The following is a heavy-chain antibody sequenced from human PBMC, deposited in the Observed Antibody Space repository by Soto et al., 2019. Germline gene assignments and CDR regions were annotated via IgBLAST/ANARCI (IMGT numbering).Heavy chain of an antibody. CDR3: ARRGGFENYYGSGSYYNRKGFCWFDP. CDR2: IYYSGST. D-gene: IGHD3-10*01. J-gene: IGHJ5*02. Sequence: SETLSLTCTVSGGSISSSSYYWGWIRQPPGKGLEWIGSIYYSGSTYYNPSLKSRVTISVDTSKNQFSLKLSSVTAADTAVYYCARRGGFENYYGSGSYYNRKGFCWFDPWGQGTLVTVSS. V-gene: IGHV4-39*01. CDR1: GGSISSSSYY.